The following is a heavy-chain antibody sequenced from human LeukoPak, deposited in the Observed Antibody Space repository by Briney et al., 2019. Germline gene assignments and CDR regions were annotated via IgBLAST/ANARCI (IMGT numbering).Heavy chain of an antibody. CDR3: ARASGSGSYPLDY. J-gene: IGHJ4*02. V-gene: IGHV4-34*01. CDR1: GGSFSGYY. CDR2: INHSGST. D-gene: IGHD3-10*01. Sequence: SETLSLTCAVYGGSFSGYYWSWIRQPPGKGLEWIGEINHSGSTNYNPSLKSRVTISVDTSKNQFSLKLSSVTAADTAVYYCARASGSGSYPLDYWGQGTLVTVSS.